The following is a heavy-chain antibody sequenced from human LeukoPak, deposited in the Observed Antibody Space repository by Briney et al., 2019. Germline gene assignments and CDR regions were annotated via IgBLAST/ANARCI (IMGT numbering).Heavy chain of an antibody. J-gene: IGHJ3*02. Sequence: ASLTVSCTASGYTFTSYYMHWVRQAPGQGLEWVGIINTSGGSTSYAQKFQGRVTMTRDTSTSTAYMELSSLRSEDTAVYYCARGVSPNNWNLGAFDIWGQGTMVTVSS. CDR2: INTSGGST. CDR3: ARGVSPNNWNLGAFDI. D-gene: IGHD1-20*01. V-gene: IGHV1-46*01. CDR1: GYTFTSYY.